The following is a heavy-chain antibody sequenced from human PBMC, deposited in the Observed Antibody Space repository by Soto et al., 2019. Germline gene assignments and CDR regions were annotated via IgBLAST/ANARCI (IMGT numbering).Heavy chain of an antibody. J-gene: IGHJ4*02. Sequence: SETLSLTCTVSGVSISSSSYYWGWLRQPPGKGLEWIGSIYYSGSTYYNPSLKSRVTISVDTSKKQVSLKLSSVTAADTAVYYCARSESPDIVVVPAAIYFDYWGQGTLVTVSS. CDR3: ARSESPDIVVVPAAIYFDY. CDR2: IYYSGST. D-gene: IGHD2-2*02. V-gene: IGHV4-39*01. CDR1: GVSISSSSYY.